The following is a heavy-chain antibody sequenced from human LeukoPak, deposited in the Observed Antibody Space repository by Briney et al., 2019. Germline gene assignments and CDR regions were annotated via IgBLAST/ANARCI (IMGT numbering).Heavy chain of an antibody. Sequence: ASVKVSCKASGNTFTGYYMHWVRQAPGQGLEWMGIINPSGGSTSYAQKFQGRVTMTRDTSTSTVYMELSSLRSEDTAVYYCARDPGDGYNLVSNYGMDAWGQGTTVTVSS. CDR2: INPSGGST. J-gene: IGHJ6*02. CDR3: ARDPGDGYNLVSNYGMDA. V-gene: IGHV1-46*01. D-gene: IGHD5-24*01. CDR1: GNTFTGYY.